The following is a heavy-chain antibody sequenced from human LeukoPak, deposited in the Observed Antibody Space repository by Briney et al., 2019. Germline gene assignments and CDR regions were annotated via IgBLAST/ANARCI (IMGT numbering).Heavy chain of an antibody. CDR3: ARGRRILWRDPNAGDFFDY. D-gene: IGHD2/OR15-2a*01. CDR1: GYTFTDYY. J-gene: IGHJ4*02. CDR2: VNPNSGDT. V-gene: IGHV1-2*02. Sequence: ASVKFSCKASGYTFTDYYIHWVRQAPGQGLEWMGWVNPNSGDTDYAQKFQDRVIMTRDTSINTAYIELSSLRSDDTAVYYCARGRRILWRDPNAGDFFDYWGQGTLVIVSS.